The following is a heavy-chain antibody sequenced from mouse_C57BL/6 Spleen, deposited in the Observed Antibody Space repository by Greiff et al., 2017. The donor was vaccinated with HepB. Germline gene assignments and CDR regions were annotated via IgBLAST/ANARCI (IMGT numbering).Heavy chain of an antibody. CDR1: GFSFNTYA. J-gene: IGHJ4*01. CDR2: IRSKSNNYAT. V-gene: IGHV10-1*01. Sequence: EVKVVESGGGLVQPKGSLKLSCAASGFSFNTYAMNWVRQAPGKGLEWVARIRSKSNNYATYYADSVKDRFTISRDDSESMLYLQMNNLKTEDTAMYYCVRDYGSSPYYAMDYWGQGTSVTVSS. CDR3: VRDYGSSPYYAMDY. D-gene: IGHD1-1*01.